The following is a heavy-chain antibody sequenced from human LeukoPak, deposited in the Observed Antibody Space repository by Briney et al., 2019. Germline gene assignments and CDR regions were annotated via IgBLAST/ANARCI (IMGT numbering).Heavy chain of an antibody. D-gene: IGHD2-2*02. CDR2: IYYSGST. V-gene: IGHV4-59*01. Sequence: SETLSPTCTVSGGSISSYYWSWIRQPPGKGLEWIGYIYYSGSTNYNPSLKSRVTISVDTSKNQFSLKLSSVTAADTAVYYCAAVPAAIQWFTLDYWGQGTLVTVSS. CDR1: GGSISSYY. CDR3: AAVPAAIQWFTLDY. J-gene: IGHJ4*02.